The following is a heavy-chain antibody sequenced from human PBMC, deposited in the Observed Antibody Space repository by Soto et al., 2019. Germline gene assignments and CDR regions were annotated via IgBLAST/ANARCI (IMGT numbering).Heavy chain of an antibody. CDR2: IYYSGST. CDR3: ARVGDPDYYFDY. CDR1: DGYISSGGHY. J-gene: IGHJ4*02. Sequence: SETLSLTSTVSDGYISSGGHYWSWIRQHPGKGLEWLGYIYYSGSTYYNPSLKSRVIISIETSKNQFSLKLNSVTAADTAVYYCARVGDPDYYFDYWGQGTPVTVSS. D-gene: IGHD2-21*02. V-gene: IGHV4-31*03.